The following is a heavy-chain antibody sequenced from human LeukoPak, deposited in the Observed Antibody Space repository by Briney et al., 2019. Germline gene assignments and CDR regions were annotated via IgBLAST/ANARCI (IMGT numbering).Heavy chain of an antibody. CDR2: INPNSGGT. J-gene: IGHJ5*02. CDR1: GYTFTGYY. D-gene: IGHD1-7*01. V-gene: IGHV1-2*02. Sequence: GASVKVSCKASGYTFTGYYMHWVRQAPGQGLEWMGWINPNSGGTNYAQKFQGRVTMTRDTSISTAYMELSRLRSDDTAVYYCARTRATGTTVLNWFDPWGQGTLVTVSS. CDR3: ARTRATGTTVLNWFDP.